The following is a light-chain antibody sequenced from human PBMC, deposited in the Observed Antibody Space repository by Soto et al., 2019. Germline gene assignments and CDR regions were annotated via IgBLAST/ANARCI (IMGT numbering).Light chain of an antibody. CDR1: SSDVGTYDR. CDR3: SSYAASTTLL. J-gene: IGLJ2*01. CDR2: EVH. V-gene: IGLV2-18*02. Sequence: QSVLTQPPSVSGSPGQSVTISCIGSSSDVGTYDRVSWYQAPPGTAPKLLIYEVHYRPSGVPDRFSGSKSGNTASLTISGLQAEDEADYYCSSYAASTTLLFGGGTKVTVL.